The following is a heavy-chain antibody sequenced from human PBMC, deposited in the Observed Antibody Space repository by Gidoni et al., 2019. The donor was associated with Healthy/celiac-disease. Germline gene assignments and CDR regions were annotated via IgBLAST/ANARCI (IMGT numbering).Heavy chain of an antibody. CDR2: IWYDGSNK. CDR1: GFTFSSYG. D-gene: IGHD3-3*01. CDR3: ARDSGGYYTYFDY. V-gene: IGHV3-33*01. Sequence: QVQLVESGGGVVQPGRSQRLSCSASGFTFSSYGMHWVRQAPGKGLEWVAVIWYDGSNKYYADSVKGRFTISRDNSKNTLYLQMNSLRAEDTAVYYCARDSGGYYTYFDYWGQGTLVTVSS. J-gene: IGHJ4*02.